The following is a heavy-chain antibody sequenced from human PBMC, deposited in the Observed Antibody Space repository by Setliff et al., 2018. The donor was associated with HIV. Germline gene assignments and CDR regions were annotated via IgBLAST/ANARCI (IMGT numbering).Heavy chain of an antibody. CDR3: ARGPLGLYSSSFPALDEIPTNAEYFQH. CDR1: GGTFSSYA. Sequence: GASVKVSCKASGGTFSSYAISWVRQAPGQGLEWMGGIIPIFGTANYAQKFQGRVTITTDESTSTAYMELSSLRSEDTAVYHCARGPLGLYSSSFPALDEIPTNAEYFQHWGQGTLVTVSS. CDR2: IIPIFGTA. D-gene: IGHD6-13*01. V-gene: IGHV1-69*05. J-gene: IGHJ1*01.